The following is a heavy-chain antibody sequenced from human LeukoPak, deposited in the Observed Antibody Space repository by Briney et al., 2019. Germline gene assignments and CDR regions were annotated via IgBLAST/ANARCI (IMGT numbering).Heavy chain of an antibody. J-gene: IGHJ6*04. CDR3: ARDPGYCSGGSCNYYYGMDV. Sequence: SETLSLTCAVSGGSISSGGYSWSWIRQPPGKGLEWLGYINHSGSTYYNPSLKSRVTISVDRSKNQFSLKLSSVTAADTAVYYCARDPGYCSGGSCNYYYGMDVWGKGTTVTVSS. D-gene: IGHD2-15*01. V-gene: IGHV4-30-2*01. CDR2: INHSGST. CDR1: GGSISSGGYS.